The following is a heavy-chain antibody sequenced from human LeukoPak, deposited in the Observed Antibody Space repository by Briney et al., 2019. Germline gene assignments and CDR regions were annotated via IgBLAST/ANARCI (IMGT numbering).Heavy chain of an antibody. CDR2: ITSSSSYI. CDR1: GFTFSSYT. J-gene: IGHJ4*02. CDR3: AKDRQSFGESD. D-gene: IGHD3-10*01. V-gene: IGHV3-21*01. Sequence: NPGGSLRLSCAASGFTFSSYTMNWVRQAPGKGLEWVSSITSSSSYIYYADSVKGRFTISRDNSKNTLYLQMNSLTAEDTAVYYCAKDRQSFGESDWGQGTLVTVSS.